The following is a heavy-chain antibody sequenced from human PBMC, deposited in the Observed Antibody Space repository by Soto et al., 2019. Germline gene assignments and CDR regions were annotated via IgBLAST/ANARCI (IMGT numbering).Heavy chain of an antibody. CDR1: GFTFSSYD. CDR2: IGTAGDT. J-gene: IGHJ3*02. Sequence: GSLRLSCAASGFTFSSYDMHWVRQATGKGLEWVSAIGTAGDTYYPGSVKGRFTISRENAKNSLYLQMNSLRAGDTAVYYCARAGRRAGAGAFDIWGQGTMVTVSS. D-gene: IGHD1-26*01. V-gene: IGHV3-13*01. CDR3: ARAGRRAGAGAFDI.